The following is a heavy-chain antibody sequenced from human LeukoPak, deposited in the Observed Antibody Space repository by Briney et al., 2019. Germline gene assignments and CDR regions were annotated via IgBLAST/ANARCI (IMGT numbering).Heavy chain of an antibody. V-gene: IGHV3-9*01. Sequence: GRSLRLSCAASGFTFDDYAMHWVRQAPGKGLEWVSGISWNSGSIGYADSVKGRFTISRDNAKNSLYLQMNSLRAEDTALYYCAKDGLTYYYDSSGYFDYWGQGTLVTVSS. CDR2: ISWNSGSI. J-gene: IGHJ4*02. D-gene: IGHD3-22*01. CDR3: AKDGLTYYYDSSGYFDY. CDR1: GFTFDDYA.